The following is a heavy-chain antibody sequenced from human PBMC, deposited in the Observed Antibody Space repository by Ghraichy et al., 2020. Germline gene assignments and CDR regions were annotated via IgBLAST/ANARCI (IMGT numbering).Heavy chain of an antibody. CDR2: IYYSGST. Sequence: ESLNISCTVSGGSISSSSYYWGWIRQPPGKGLEWIGSIYYSGSTYYNPSLKSRVTISVDTSKNQFSLKLSSVTAADTAVYYCASTMVRGVIDYWGQGTLVTVSS. CDR1: GGSISSSSYY. V-gene: IGHV4-39*01. J-gene: IGHJ4*02. CDR3: ASTMVRGVIDY. D-gene: IGHD3-10*01.